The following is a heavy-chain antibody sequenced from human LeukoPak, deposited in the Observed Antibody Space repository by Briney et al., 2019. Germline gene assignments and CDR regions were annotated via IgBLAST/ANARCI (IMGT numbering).Heavy chain of an antibody. CDR1: GFSFSSYT. D-gene: IGHD6-13*01. CDR2: ISSSSSYI. J-gene: IGHJ4*02. V-gene: IGHV3-21*01. Sequence: PGGSLRLSCAASGFSFSSYTVNWVRQAPGKGLEWVSSISSSSSYIYYADSVKGRFTISRDNAKNSLYLQMNSLRAEDTAVYYCARDPRGDINTWYLDYWGQGTLVTVSS. CDR3: ARDPRGDINTWYLDY.